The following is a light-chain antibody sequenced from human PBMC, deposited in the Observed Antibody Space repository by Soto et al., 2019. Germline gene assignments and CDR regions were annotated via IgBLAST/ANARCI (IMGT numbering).Light chain of an antibody. J-gene: IGLJ3*02. CDR3: SSYTTTSTLV. CDR2: EVR. CDR1: NRDVGSYNL. Sequence: QSALTQPASVSGSPGQSITIACTGTNRDVGSYNLVSWYQQRPGEAPKLIISEVRNRPSGISYRFPGSKSGNTASLTISGLQAEDEADYYGSSYTTTSTLVFGGGTKLTVL. V-gene: IGLV2-14*01.